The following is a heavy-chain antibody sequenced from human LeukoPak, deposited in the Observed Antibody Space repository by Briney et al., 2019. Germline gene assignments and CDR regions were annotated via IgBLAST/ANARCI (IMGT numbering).Heavy chain of an antibody. CDR2: INPNSGGT. CDR3: ARLPTYCGGDCYLDGAFDI. V-gene: IGHV1-2*04. D-gene: IGHD2-21*02. CDR1: GYTFTGYY. J-gene: IGHJ3*02. Sequence: GSVQVSCKASGYTFTGYYMHWVRQAPGQGLEWMGWINPNSGGTNYAQKFQGWVTISADKSISTAYLQWSSLKASDTAMYYCARLPTYCGGDCYLDGAFDIWGQGTMVTVSS.